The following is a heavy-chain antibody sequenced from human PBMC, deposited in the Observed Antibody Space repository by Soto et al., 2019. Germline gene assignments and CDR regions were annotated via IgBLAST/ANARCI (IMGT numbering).Heavy chain of an antibody. CDR3: ARETLAVAGSRGGFDY. D-gene: IGHD6-19*01. Sequence: QVQLVQSGAEVKKPGASVKVSCKASGYTFTSHGISWVRQAPGQGLEWMGWMSAYNGNTNFAQKLQGRVTMTTDTSTSTAYMELGSLRSDDTAVYYCARETLAVAGSRGGFDYWGQGTLVTVSS. J-gene: IGHJ4*02. CDR1: GYTFTSHG. V-gene: IGHV1-18*04. CDR2: MSAYNGNT.